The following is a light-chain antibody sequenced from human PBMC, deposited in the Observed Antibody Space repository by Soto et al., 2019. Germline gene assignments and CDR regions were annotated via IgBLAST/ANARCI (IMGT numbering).Light chain of an antibody. CDR2: GAS. CDR1: QPISRN. J-gene: IGKJ1*01. CDR3: QQYNTWPRT. Sequence: IVMTQSPATLSGSPGQGATLSCRASQPISRNLAWYQQKPGQAPRLLIYGASTRATDIPGRFSGGGSGTEFTLTISSLQSEDFAIYFCQQYNTWPRTFGQGPKADXK. V-gene: IGKV3-15*01.